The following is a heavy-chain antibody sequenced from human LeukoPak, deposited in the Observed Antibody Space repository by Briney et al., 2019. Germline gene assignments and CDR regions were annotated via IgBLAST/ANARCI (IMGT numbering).Heavy chain of an antibody. D-gene: IGHD6-13*01. Sequence: PSETLSLTCTVSGGSISSYYWSWIRQPPGKGLEWIGYIYYSGSTNYNPSLKSRVTISVDTSKNQFSLKLSSVTAADTAVYYCARVYYSSSYDYWYFGLWGRGTLVTVSS. CDR3: ARVYYSSSYDYWYFGL. CDR1: GGSISSYY. V-gene: IGHV4-59*01. J-gene: IGHJ2*01. CDR2: IYYSGST.